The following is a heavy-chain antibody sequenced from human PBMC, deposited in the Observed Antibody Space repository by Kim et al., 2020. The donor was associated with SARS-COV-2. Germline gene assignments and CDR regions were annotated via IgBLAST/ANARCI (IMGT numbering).Heavy chain of an antibody. CDR1: GFTFSDYY. Sequence: GGSLRLSCAASGFTFSDYYMSWIRQAPGKGLEWVSYISSSGSNIYYADSVKGRFTISRDNAKNSLYLQMNSLRAEDTAVYYCARVTSITIFGVVIIGAFDIWGQGTMVTVSS. CDR2: ISSSGSNI. CDR3: ARVTSITIFGVVIIGAFDI. D-gene: IGHD3-3*01. V-gene: IGHV3-11*01. J-gene: IGHJ3*02.